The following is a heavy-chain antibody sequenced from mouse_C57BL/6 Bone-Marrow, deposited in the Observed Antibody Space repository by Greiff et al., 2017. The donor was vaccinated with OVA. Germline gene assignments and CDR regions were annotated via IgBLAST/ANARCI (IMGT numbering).Heavy chain of an antibody. V-gene: IGHV1-54*01. J-gene: IGHJ1*03. D-gene: IGHD4-1*01. CDR2: IDPGSGDT. CDR1: GYAFTNYY. Sequence: VQLQQSGAELVRPGASVKVSCKASGYAFTNYYINWVKQRPGQGLEWIGVIDPGSGDTNYNEKFKGKATLTADKSSSTAYMQLSSLTSEDSAVYFCARTRGTGAVPFDDWGKGTTVTVSS. CDR3: ARTRGTGAVPFDD.